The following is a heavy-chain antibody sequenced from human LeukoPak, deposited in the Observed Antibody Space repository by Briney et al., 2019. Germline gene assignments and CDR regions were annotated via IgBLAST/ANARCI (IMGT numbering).Heavy chain of an antibody. CDR3: ARGGCSSTSCYYSEYYYYMDV. V-gene: IGHV1-69*13. CDR1: GYTFTGYY. J-gene: IGHJ6*03. D-gene: IGHD2-2*01. CDR2: IIPIFGTA. Sequence: SVKVSCKASGYTFTGYYMHWVRQAPGQGLEWMGGIIPIFGTANYAQKFQGRVTITADESTSRAYMELSSLRSEDTAVYYCARGGCSSTSCYYSEYYYYMDVWGKGTTVTVSS.